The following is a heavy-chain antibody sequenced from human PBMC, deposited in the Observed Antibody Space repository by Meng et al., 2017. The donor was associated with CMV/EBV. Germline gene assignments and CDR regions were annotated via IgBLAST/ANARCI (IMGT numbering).Heavy chain of an antibody. D-gene: IGHD5-24*01. Sequence: ASVKVSCKASGYTFTGYYMHWVRQAPGQGLEWMGWINPNSGGTNYAQKFQGRVTMTRDTSISTAYMELSRLRSDDTAVYYCARKSRWLTRGDAFDIWGQGTVVTVSS. V-gene: IGHV1-2*02. CDR1: GYTFTGYY. CDR3: ARKSRWLTRGDAFDI. J-gene: IGHJ3*02. CDR2: INPNSGGT.